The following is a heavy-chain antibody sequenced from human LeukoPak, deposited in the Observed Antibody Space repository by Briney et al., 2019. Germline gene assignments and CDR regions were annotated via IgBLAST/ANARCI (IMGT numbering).Heavy chain of an antibody. D-gene: IGHD3-10*01. V-gene: IGHV1-69*13. J-gene: IGHJ4*02. CDR3: ARGYYYGSGMSETDY. CDR1: GGTSSSYA. CDR2: IIPIFGTA. Sequence: SVKVSCKASGGTSSSYAISWVRQAPGQGLEWMGGIIPIFGTANYAQKFQGRVTITADESTSTAYMELSSLRSEDTAVYYCARGYYYGSGMSETDYWGQGTLVTVSS.